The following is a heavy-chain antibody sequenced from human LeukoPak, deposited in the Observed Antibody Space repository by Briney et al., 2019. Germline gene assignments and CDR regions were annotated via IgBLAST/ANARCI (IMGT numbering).Heavy chain of an antibody. CDR1: GGSISSSSYY. Sequence: SETLSLTCTVSGGSISSSSYYWGWIRQPPGKGLEWIGSIYYSGSTYYNPSLKSRVTISVDTSKNQFSLKLSSVTAADTAVYYCARWVTNHYYDSSGYLDYWGQGTLVTVSS. CDR3: ARWVTNHYYDSSGYLDY. CDR2: IYYSGST. J-gene: IGHJ4*02. D-gene: IGHD3-22*01. V-gene: IGHV4-39*01.